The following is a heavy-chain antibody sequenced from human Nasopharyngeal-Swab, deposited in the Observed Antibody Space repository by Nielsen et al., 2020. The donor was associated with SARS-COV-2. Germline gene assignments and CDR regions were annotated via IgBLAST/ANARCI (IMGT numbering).Heavy chain of an antibody. J-gene: IGHJ4*02. V-gene: IGHV5-51*01. CDR3: ARLGIRSYYFGY. Sequence: VRQMPGKGLEWMGIIYPGDSDTRCSPSFQGQVTISADKSISTAYLQWSSLKASDTAMYYCARLGIRSYYFGYWGQGTLVTVSS. D-gene: IGHD3-16*01. CDR2: IYPGDSDT.